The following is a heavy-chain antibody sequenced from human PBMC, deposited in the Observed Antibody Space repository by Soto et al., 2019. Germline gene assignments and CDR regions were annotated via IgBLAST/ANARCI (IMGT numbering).Heavy chain of an antibody. CDR3: AKDRGSYGLLGAFDI. Sequence: VGSLRLSCAASGFTFSSYAMSWVRQAPGKGLEWVSAISGSGGSTYYADSVKGRFTISRDNSKNTLYLQMNSLRAEDTAVYYCAKDRGSYGLLGAFDIWGQGTMVTVSS. CDR1: GFTFSSYA. J-gene: IGHJ3*02. D-gene: IGHD1-26*01. V-gene: IGHV3-23*01. CDR2: ISGSGGST.